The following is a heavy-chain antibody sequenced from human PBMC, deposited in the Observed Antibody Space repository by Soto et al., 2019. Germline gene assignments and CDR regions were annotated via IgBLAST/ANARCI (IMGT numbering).Heavy chain of an antibody. CDR2: ISSSSSYI. CDR1: GFTFSSYS. J-gene: IGHJ3*02. V-gene: IGHV3-21*01. CDR3: ATPRCSGGSCYHAFDI. D-gene: IGHD2-15*01. Sequence: EVQLVESGGGLVKPGGSLRLSCAASGFTFSSYSMNWVSQAPGKGLEWVSSISSSSSYIYYADSVKGRFTISRDNAKNSLYLQMNSLRAEDTAVYYCATPRCSGGSCYHAFDIWGQGTMVTVSS.